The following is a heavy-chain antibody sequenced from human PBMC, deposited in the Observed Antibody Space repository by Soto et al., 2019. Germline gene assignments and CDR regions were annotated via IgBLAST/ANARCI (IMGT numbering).Heavy chain of an antibody. CDR3: ARDGMEYGDYGNYYYYGMDV. Sequence: GGSLRLSCAASGFTFSSYSMNWVRQAPGKGLEWVSSISSSSSYIYYADSVKGRFTISRDNAKNSLYLQMNSLRAEDTAVYYCARDGMEYGDYGNYYYYGMDVWGQGTTVTSP. V-gene: IGHV3-21*01. D-gene: IGHD4-17*01. CDR2: ISSSSSYI. CDR1: GFTFSSYS. J-gene: IGHJ6*02.